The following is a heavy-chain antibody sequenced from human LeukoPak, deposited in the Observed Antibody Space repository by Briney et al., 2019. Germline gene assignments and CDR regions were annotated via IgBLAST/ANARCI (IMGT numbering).Heavy chain of an antibody. Sequence: GESLKISCKGSGYTFTTYWIAWVRQMPGKGLEWMGVIYPGDSDTRYSPSFQGQVTLSADKSISTAYLQWSSLKASDTAIYYCARALVGAATLSYWGQGTLVTVSS. CDR1: GYTFTTYW. CDR2: IYPGDSDT. J-gene: IGHJ4*02. D-gene: IGHD1-26*01. CDR3: ARALVGAATLSY. V-gene: IGHV5-51*01.